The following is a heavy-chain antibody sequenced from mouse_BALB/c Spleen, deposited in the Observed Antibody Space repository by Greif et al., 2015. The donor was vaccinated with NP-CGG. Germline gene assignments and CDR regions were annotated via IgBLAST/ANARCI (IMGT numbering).Heavy chain of an antibody. Sequence: EVMLVESGGGLVQPGGSRKLSCAASGFTFSDYGMAWVRQAPGKGPEWVAFISNLAYSIYYADTVTGRFTISRENAKNTLYLEMSSLRSEDTAMYYCARVYGNLYYFDYWGQGTTLTVSS. CDR2: ISNLAYSI. J-gene: IGHJ2*01. CDR1: GFTFSDYG. CDR3: ARVYGNLYYFDY. V-gene: IGHV5-15*02. D-gene: IGHD2-1*01.